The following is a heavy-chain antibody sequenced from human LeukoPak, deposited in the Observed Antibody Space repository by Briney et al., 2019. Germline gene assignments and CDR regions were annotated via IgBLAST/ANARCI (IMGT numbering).Heavy chain of an antibody. CDR3: VRESPVAAVGRSWFDP. Sequence: GGSLRLSCAASGFTFSSYAMSWVRQAPGEGLEWVSTVSGSGGNTYYADSVKGRFTISRDNTKNMLYLQMNSLRAEDTAVYYCVRESPVAAVGRSWFDPWGQGTLVTVSS. CDR1: GFTFSSYA. D-gene: IGHD6-13*01. CDR2: VSGSGGNT. V-gene: IGHV3-23*01. J-gene: IGHJ5*02.